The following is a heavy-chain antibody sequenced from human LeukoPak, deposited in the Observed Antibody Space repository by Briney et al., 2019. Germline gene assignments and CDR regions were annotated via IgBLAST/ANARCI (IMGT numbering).Heavy chain of an antibody. D-gene: IGHD1-14*01. CDR3: IVVVEPPDSDGFDV. CDR2: IKNDESDK. V-gene: IGHV3-7*01. Sequence: GGSLRLSCEASGFSFSAAWMTWVRQAPGKGLEWVATIKNDESDKYYVDSGKGRFTISRDNARNMLSLEMNSLTIEDTAVYYCIVVVEPPDSDGFDVWGQGTMITVSS. CDR1: GFSFSAAW. J-gene: IGHJ3*01.